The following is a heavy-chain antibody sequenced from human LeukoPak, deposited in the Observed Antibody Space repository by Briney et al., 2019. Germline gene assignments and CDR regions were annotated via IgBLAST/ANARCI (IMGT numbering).Heavy chain of an antibody. D-gene: IGHD2-15*01. CDR1: GFTFSSYG. J-gene: IGHJ4*02. CDR3: AKSGTVGDYVDY. CDR2: ISYDGSNK. V-gene: IGHV3-30*18. Sequence: PGGSLRLSCAASGFTFSSYGMHWVRQAPGKGLEGVAVISYDGSNKYYADSVKGRFTISRDNSKNTLYLQMNSLRAEDTAVYYCAKSGTVGDYVDYWGQGTLVTVSS.